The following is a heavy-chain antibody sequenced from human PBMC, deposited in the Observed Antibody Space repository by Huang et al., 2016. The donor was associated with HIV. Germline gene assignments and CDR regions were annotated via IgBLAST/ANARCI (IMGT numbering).Heavy chain of an antibody. CDR3: ARAALVNNQYFDY. V-gene: IGHV1-69*13. J-gene: IGHJ4*02. Sequence: VQLIQSGAEVKKTGSSVRVSCRASEGTLSSYSIGWMRQAPGQGLEWMGGIIPIFGTTTYAQKFQGRVSIAADESTSTAYMDLNSLRSEDTAVYYCARAALVNNQYFDYWGQGTLVTVSS. CDR2: IIPIFGTT. D-gene: IGHD5-18*01. CDR1: EGTLSSYS.